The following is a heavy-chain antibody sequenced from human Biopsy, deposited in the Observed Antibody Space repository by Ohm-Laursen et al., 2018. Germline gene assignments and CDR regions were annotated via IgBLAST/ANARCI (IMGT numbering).Heavy chain of an antibody. CDR2: THDTGTT. V-gene: IGHV4-59*11. CDR3: AAGATWLVHY. CDR1: GDSISFPY. J-gene: IGHJ4*02. D-gene: IGHD6-19*01. Sequence: GTLSLTWAASGDSISFPYWGWFRQPPGKGLEYIGSTHDTGTTDYSPSLKTRVSLSVDTSTKVFSLILSSVTAADTAVYYCAAGATWLVHYWGQGTLVTVSS.